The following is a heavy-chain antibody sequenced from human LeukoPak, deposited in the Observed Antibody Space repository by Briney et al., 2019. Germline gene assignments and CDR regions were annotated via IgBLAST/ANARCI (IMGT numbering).Heavy chain of an antibody. CDR2: IIPIFGTA. CDR1: GGTFSSYA. CDR3: ASDYSSTSRYSSGLDAFDI. Sequence: GSSVKVSCKASGGTFSSYAISWVRQAPGQGLEWMGRIIPIFGTANYAQKFQGRVTITTDESTSTAYMELSSLRSEETAVYYCASDYSSTSRYSSGLDAFDIWGQGTMVTVSS. V-gene: IGHV1-69*05. D-gene: IGHD6-19*01. J-gene: IGHJ3*02.